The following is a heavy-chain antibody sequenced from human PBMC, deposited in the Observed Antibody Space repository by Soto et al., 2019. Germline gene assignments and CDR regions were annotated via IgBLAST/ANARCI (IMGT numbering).Heavy chain of an antibody. CDR2: INPTGGST. D-gene: IGHD2-2*01. CDR3: ARTRTPSAFDV. CDR1: GYTFTTYY. J-gene: IGHJ3*01. V-gene: IGHV1-46*01. Sequence: ASVKVSCKASGYTFTTYYMHWVRQAPGQGLEWMGIINPTGGSTSYAQKFQGRVTMTRDTSTSTLYMELSRLRSDGTAVYYCARTRTPSAFDVWGQGTMVTVSS.